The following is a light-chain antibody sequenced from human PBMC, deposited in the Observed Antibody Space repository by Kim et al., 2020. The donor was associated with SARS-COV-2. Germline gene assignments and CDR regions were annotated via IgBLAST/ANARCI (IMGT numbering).Light chain of an antibody. CDR1: SLRSYY. V-gene: IGLV3-19*01. Sequence: SELTQDPAVSVALGQTVRITCQGDSLRSYYATWYQQKPGQAPILVIYGKNNRPSGIPDRFSGSSSGNTASLTITGTQAGDEADYYCNSRDSNDNVVFGGGTQLTVL. CDR2: GKN. J-gene: IGLJ2*01. CDR3: NSRDSNDNVV.